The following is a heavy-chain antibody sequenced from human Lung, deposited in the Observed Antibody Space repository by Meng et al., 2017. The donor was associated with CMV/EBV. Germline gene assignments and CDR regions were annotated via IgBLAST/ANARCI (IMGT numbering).Heavy chain of an antibody. V-gene: IGHV3-21*01. CDR1: GFTFSAFS. Sequence: ESXKISXTTSGFTFSAFSMNWVRQAPGKGLEWVSSISTTSTYIYYADSLKGRFTISRGNAKNSLYLHMNSLRVEDTAVYYCAGFGVTITNGLDVWGQGTTVTVSS. CDR2: ISTTSTYI. CDR3: AGFGVTITNGLDV. J-gene: IGHJ6*02. D-gene: IGHD3-3*01.